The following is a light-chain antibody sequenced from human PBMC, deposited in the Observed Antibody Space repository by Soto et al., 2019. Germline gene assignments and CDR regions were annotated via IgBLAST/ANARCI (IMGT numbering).Light chain of an antibody. CDR2: GAS. CDR3: QQYNNWPPWT. V-gene: IGKV3-15*01. CDR1: QSVSSN. J-gene: IGKJ1*01. Sequence: EIVMTQSPATLSVSPGGRATLSCRASQSVSSNLAWYQQKPGQAHRLLIYGASTRATGIPARFSGSGSGTEFTLTISSLQSEDFAVYYCQQYNNWPPWTFGQGTKVEIK.